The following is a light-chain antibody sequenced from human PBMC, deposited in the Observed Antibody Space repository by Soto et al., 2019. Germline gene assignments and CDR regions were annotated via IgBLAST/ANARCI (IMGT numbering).Light chain of an antibody. CDR1: QSVYKNF. J-gene: IGKJ4*01. CDR2: GAS. CDR3: QKYGSSPPT. V-gene: IGKV3-20*01. Sequence: EIVLTQSPGTLSLSPGERATLSCRASQSVYKNFLAWYQQKPGQAPRLLINGASNRATGIPDRFSGSGSGTDFSLTIDRLEPEDFALYFCQKYGSSPPTFGGGTKVAIK.